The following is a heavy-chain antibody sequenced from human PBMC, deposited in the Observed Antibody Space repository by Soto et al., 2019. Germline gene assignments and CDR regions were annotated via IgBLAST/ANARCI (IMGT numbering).Heavy chain of an antibody. CDR3: ARDYYYDSSGYYRNWFDP. CDR2: ISAYNGNT. CDR1: GYTFTSYG. J-gene: IGHJ5*02. Sequence: ASVKVSCKASGYTFTSYGISWVRQAPGQGLEWMGWISAYNGNTNYAQKLQGRVTMTTDTSTSTAYMELRSLRSDDTAVYYCARDYYYDSSGYYRNWFDPWGQGTLVTVSS. D-gene: IGHD3-22*01. V-gene: IGHV1-18*01.